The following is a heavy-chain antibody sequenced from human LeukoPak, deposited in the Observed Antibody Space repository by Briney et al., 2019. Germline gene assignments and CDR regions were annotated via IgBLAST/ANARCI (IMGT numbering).Heavy chain of an antibody. J-gene: IGHJ4*02. CDR2: IYYSGST. CDR3: ARVYVDSSSWYYFDY. Sequence: SETLSLTCTVSGGSISSSSYYWGWIRQPPGKGLEWIGSIYYSGSTNYNPSLKSRVTISVDTSKNQFSLKLSSVTAADTAVYYCARVYVDSSSWYYFDYWGQGTLVTVSS. D-gene: IGHD6-13*01. CDR1: GGSISSSSYY. V-gene: IGHV4-39*07.